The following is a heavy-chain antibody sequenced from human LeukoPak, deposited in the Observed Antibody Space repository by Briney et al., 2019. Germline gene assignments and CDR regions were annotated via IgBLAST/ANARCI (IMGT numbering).Heavy chain of an antibody. CDR2: IWYDGSNK. CDR3: ARDYYGSGSYYNDQYYYYMDV. J-gene: IGHJ6*03. V-gene: IGHV3-33*01. D-gene: IGHD3-10*01. Sequence: PGGSLRLSCAASGFTFSSYGMHWVRQAPGKGLEWVAVIWYDGSNKYYADSVKGRFTISRDNSKNTLYLQMNSLRAEDTAVYYCARDYYGSGSYYNDQYYYYMDVWGKGTTVTVSS. CDR1: GFTFSSYG.